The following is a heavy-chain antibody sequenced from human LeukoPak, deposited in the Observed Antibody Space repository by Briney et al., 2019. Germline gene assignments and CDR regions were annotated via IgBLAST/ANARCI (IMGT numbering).Heavy chain of an antibody. CDR2: MNSDGSGT. D-gene: IGHD6-19*01. CDR1: GLTLSNYW. V-gene: IGHV3-74*01. Sequence: GGSLRLSCAASGLTLSNYWMHWVRQAPGKGLVWVSRMNSDGSGTSYADSVKGRFTISRDNAKNSLYLQMNSLRAEDTALYYCAKDMVRSGWWYYFDYWGQGTLVTVSS. CDR3: AKDMVRSGWWYYFDY. J-gene: IGHJ4*02.